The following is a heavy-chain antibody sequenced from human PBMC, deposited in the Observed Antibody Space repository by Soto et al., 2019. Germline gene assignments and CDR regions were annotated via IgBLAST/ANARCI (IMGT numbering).Heavy chain of an antibody. CDR2: ISYDGSNK. Sequence: PGGSLRLSCAASGFTFSSYGMHWFRQAPGKGLEWVAVISYDGSNKYYADSVKGRFTISRDNSKNTLYLQMNSLRAEDTAVYYCAKGIAAAGDYWGQGTLVTVSS. J-gene: IGHJ4*02. CDR1: GFTFSSYG. V-gene: IGHV3-30*18. CDR3: AKGIAAAGDY. D-gene: IGHD6-13*01.